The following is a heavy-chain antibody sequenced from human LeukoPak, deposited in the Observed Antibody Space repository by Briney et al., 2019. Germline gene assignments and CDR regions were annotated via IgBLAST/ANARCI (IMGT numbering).Heavy chain of an antibody. D-gene: IGHD6-13*01. V-gene: IGHV3-53*01. Sequence: GGSLRLSCAASGFTVSSNYMSWVRQAPGKGLEWVPVIYSGGSTYYADSVKGRFTISRHNSKNTLYLQMNSLRAEDTAVYYCAKDHESSSYYYYGMDVWGQGTTVTVSS. CDR3: AKDHESSSYYYYGMDV. CDR1: GFTVSSNY. CDR2: IYSGGST. J-gene: IGHJ6*02.